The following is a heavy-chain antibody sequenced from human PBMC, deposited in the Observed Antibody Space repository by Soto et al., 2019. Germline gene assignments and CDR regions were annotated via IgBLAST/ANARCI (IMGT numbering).Heavy chain of an antibody. D-gene: IGHD2-2*01. V-gene: IGHV3-23*01. Sequence: GSLRLSCAASGFTFSSYAMSWVRQAPGKGLEWVSAISGSGGSTYYADSVKGRFTISRDNSKNTLYLQMNSLRAEDTAVYYCAKGWPIVVVPAAMLGIFDYWGQGTLVTVSS. CDR2: ISGSGGST. J-gene: IGHJ4*02. CDR1: GFTFSSYA. CDR3: AKGWPIVVVPAAMLGIFDY.